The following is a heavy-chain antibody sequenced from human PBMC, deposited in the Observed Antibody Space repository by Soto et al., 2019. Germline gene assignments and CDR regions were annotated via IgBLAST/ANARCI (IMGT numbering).Heavy chain of an antibody. D-gene: IGHD3-22*01. V-gene: IGHV3-30*18. CDR2: ISYDGSNK. CDR3: AKDRGGDSSGPLDY. J-gene: IGHJ4*02. CDR1: GFTFSSYG. Sequence: GGALKLSCAASGFTFSSYGMHWVRQAPGKGLEWVAVISYDGSNKYYADSVKGRFTISRDNSKNTLYLQMNSLRAEDTAVYYCAKDRGGDSSGPLDYWGQGTLVTVSS.